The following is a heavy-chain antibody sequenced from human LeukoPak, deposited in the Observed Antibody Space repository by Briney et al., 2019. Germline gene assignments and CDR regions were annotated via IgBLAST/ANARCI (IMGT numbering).Heavy chain of an antibody. CDR2: ISYDGSNK. V-gene: IGHV3-30*14. J-gene: IGHJ4*02. CDR1: GFTFSSYA. CDR3: ARGVEPLAANTLAY. D-gene: IGHD1-14*01. Sequence: GGSLRLSCAASGFTFSSYAMHWVRQAPGKGLEWVAVISYDGSNKYYADSVQGRFTISRDNSKNTLYLEMNSLSPDDTAVYYCARGVEPLAANTLAYWGQGTLVTVSS.